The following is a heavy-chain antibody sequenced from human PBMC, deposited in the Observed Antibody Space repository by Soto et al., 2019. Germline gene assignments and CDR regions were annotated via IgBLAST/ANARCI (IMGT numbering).Heavy chain of an antibody. CDR3: ARSLPPGYYDTSGYYLEC. D-gene: IGHD3-22*01. V-gene: IGHV4-39*06. CDR1: AGSISSSSYY. J-gene: IGHJ4*02. Sequence: SETLSLTCTVSAGSISSSSYYWGWIRQPPGKGLEWIGCTYYSGSTYDNPSRTSKGPLCGETCKSQCPLKLYCVPAAETAVHYCARSLPPGYYDTSGYYLECWGQGTMGTV. CDR2: TYYSGST.